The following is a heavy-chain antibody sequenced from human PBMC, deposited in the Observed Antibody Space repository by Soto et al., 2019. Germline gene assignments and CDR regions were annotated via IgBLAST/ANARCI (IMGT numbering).Heavy chain of an antibody. CDR1: GYTFTSYA. J-gene: IGHJ4*02. V-gene: IGHV1-3*01. D-gene: IGHD4-17*01. CDR2: VNAGDGDT. CDR3: ARDLPGYGDTVY. Sequence: QVQLVQSGAEVKKPGASVKVSCKASGYTFTSYAFHWVRQAPGQGLEWMGWVNAGDGDTKYSQKFQGRVTITRDTSASTSYMELSSLRSEDTAVYYCARDLPGYGDTVYWGQGTQVNASA.